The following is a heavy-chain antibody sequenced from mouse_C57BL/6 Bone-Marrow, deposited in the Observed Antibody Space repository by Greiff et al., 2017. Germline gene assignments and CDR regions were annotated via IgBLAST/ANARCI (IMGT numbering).Heavy chain of an antibody. V-gene: IGHV7-3*01. CDR1: GFTFTDYY. CDR2: ISNKANGYTT. Sequence: EVKVVESGGGLVQPGGSLSLSCAASGFTFTDYYMSWVRQPPGKALEWLGFISNKANGYTTEYSASVKGRFTISRDNSQSILYLQMNALRAEDSATYYCARYKRRYFDVWGTGTTVTVSS. J-gene: IGHJ1*03. CDR3: ARYKRRYFDV. D-gene: IGHD2-12*01.